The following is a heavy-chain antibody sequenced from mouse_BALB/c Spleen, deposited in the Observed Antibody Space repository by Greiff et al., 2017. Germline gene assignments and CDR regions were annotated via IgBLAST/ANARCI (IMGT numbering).Heavy chain of an antibody. J-gene: IGHJ2*01. CDR2: INPSTGYT. D-gene: IGHD2-3*01. Sequence: VQLQQSGAELAKPGASVKMSCKASGYTFTSYWMHWVKQRPGQGLEWIGYINPSTGYTEYNQKFKDKSTLTADKSSSTAYMQLSSLTSEDSAVYYCATYDGYYGLDYWGQGTTLTVSS. CDR1: GYTFTSYW. V-gene: IGHV1-7*01. CDR3: ATYDGYYGLDY.